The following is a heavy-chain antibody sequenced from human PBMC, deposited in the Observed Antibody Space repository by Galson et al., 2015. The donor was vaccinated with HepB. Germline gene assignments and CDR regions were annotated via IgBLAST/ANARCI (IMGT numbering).Heavy chain of an antibody. V-gene: IGHV3-53*01. Sequence: SLRLSCAASELNVNNNYMSWVRQAPGKGLEWVSVIYGGGTTHYADSVKGRFTISRDTSKNMLYLQMTSLRAEDTALYYCARGGAALVFLDYWGQGTLLTVSS. J-gene: IGHJ4*02. D-gene: IGHD5-18*01. CDR2: IYGGGTT. CDR1: ELNVNNNY. CDR3: ARGGAALVFLDY.